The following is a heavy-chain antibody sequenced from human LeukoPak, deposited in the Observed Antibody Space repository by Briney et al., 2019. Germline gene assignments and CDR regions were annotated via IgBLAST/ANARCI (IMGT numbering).Heavy chain of an antibody. CDR1: GGSLSGYY. D-gene: IGHD5-12*01. CDR3: ARRRLFDY. V-gene: IGHV4-34*01. Sequence: KPSETLSLTCAVYGGSLSGYYWSWIRQPPGKGLEWIGEINHSGSTNYNPSLKSRVTISVDTSKNQFSLKLSSVTAADTAVYYCARRRLFDYWGQGTLVTVSS. J-gene: IGHJ4*02. CDR2: INHSGST.